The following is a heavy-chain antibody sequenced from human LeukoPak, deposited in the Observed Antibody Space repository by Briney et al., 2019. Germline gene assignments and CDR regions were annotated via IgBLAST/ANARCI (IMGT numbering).Heavy chain of an antibody. CDR2: ISGSGGST. V-gene: IGHV3-23*01. CDR3: AKGRAIAVAH. CDR1: GFTVSSAY. J-gene: IGHJ4*02. Sequence: GGSLRLSCAASGFTVSSAYMSWVRQAPGKGLEWVSAISGSGGSTYYADSVKGRFTISRDNSKNTLYLQMNSLRAEDTAVYYCAKGRAIAVAHGGQGTLVTVSS. D-gene: IGHD6-19*01.